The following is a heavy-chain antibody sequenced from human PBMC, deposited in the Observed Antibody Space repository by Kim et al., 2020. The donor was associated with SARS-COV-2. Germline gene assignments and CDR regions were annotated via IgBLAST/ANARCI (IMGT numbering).Heavy chain of an antibody. J-gene: IGHJ3*01. CDR3: AKDTYNTLDL. V-gene: IGHV3-23*01. Sequence: TFDADSVKGRFTISRDNSKNTLYLQLTSLRAEDTAVYYCAKDTYNTLDLWGQGTMATVSS. CDR2: T. D-gene: IGHD1-1*01.